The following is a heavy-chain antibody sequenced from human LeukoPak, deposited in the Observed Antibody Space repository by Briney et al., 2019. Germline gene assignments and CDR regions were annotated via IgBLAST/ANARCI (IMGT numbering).Heavy chain of an antibody. Sequence: SETLSLTCTVSGGSISSYYWSWIRQPPGKGLEWIGYIYYSGSTNYNPSLKSRVTISADTSKNQFSLKLSSVTAADTAVYYCASGDYAYYYMDVWGKGTTVTISS. J-gene: IGHJ6*03. V-gene: IGHV4-59*01. D-gene: IGHD4-17*01. CDR3: ASGDYAYYYMDV. CDR1: GGSISSYY. CDR2: IYYSGST.